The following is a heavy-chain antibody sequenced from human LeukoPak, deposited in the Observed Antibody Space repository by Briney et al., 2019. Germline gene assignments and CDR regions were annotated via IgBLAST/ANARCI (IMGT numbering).Heavy chain of an antibody. CDR3: ARNVSADFSNRHHKWFDP. J-gene: IGHJ5*02. V-gene: IGHV4-38-2*01. CDR1: GHSMISDHY. Sequence: SETLSLTCGVSGHSMISDHYWGWIRQPPGKGLEWIGSIYHSGSTHYNPSLKSRVTISVDTSKNQFSLKLSSVTASDTAIHYCARNVSADFSNRHHKWFDPWGQGTLVTVSS. D-gene: IGHD2-8*01. CDR2: IYHSGST.